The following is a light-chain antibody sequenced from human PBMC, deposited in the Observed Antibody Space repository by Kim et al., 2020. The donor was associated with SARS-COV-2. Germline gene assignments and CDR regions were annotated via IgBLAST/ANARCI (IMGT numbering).Light chain of an antibody. J-gene: IGLJ2*01. Sequence: GQSIAISGTRTSSEVRRYNLVSWYQQHPAEAPKLMIYEDSKLPSGVSNRCSGSKSGNTASLTISGLQAEDEADYSYCSNAGSSTLVFGGGTQLTVL. CDR2: EDS. V-gene: IGLV2-23*01. CDR3: CSNAGSSTLV. CDR1: SSEVRRYNL.